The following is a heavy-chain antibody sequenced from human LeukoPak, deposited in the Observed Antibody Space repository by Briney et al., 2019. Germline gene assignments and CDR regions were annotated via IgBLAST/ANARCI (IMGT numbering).Heavy chain of an antibody. Sequence: GESLKISRQGSGYSFTSYWISWVRQMPGKGLEWVGRIDLSDSYTNYSPSFQGHVTISADKSISTAYLQWSSLKASDTAMYYCARLGYSSGASRDNNWFDPWGQGTLVTVSS. CDR1: GYSFTSYW. V-gene: IGHV5-10-1*01. CDR3: ARLGYSSGASRDNNWFDP. CDR2: IDLSDSYT. D-gene: IGHD6-19*01. J-gene: IGHJ5*02.